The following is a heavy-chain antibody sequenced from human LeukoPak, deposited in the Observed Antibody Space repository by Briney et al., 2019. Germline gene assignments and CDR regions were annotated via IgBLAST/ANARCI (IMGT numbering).Heavy chain of an antibody. V-gene: IGHV4-38-2*01. CDR3: ARGVTGTTPFDY. J-gene: IGHJ4*02. Sequence: PSETLSLTCAVSGYSITSGYYWAWLRPPPGKGLEWIGSIFRSGSTYYTPSLKSRVTLSVDTSKNQFSLKLSSVTAADTAVYYCARGVTGTTPFDYWGQGTLVTVSS. CDR1: GYSITSGYY. D-gene: IGHD1-7*01. CDR2: IFRSGST.